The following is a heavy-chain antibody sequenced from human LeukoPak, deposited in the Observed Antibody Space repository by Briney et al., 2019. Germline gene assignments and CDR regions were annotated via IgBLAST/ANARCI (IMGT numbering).Heavy chain of an antibody. V-gene: IGHV1-2*02. CDR2: MNPNHGGT. CDR3: ARQGSNSSGWYPVDD. J-gene: IGHJ4*02. CDR1: GYTFTAYY. Sequence: ASVKVSCKTSGYTFTAYYIHWLRQAPGQGLEWMGWMNPNHGGTKYGQTFQGRVTLTRDTSISTAYLELSSLTSDDTAVYFCARQGSNSSGWYPVDDWGEGALVAVSS. D-gene: IGHD6-19*01.